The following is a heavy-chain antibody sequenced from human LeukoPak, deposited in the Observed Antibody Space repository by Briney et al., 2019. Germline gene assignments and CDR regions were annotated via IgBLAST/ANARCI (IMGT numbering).Heavy chain of an antibody. Sequence: ASVKVSCTASGYTFTGYYIHWVRQAPGQGLEWMTWINPNSGGTYYPQKFQGRVTVTRDTSINTAYMELTGLRSDDTAVYYCARGSGYTSGWGAFDIWGQGTMVSVSS. J-gene: IGHJ3*02. CDR1: GYTFTGYY. D-gene: IGHD6-19*01. CDR3: ARGSGYTSGWGAFDI. V-gene: IGHV1-2*02. CDR2: INPNSGGT.